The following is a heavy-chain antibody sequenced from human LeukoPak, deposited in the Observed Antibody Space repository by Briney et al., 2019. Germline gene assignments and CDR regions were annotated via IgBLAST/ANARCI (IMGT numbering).Heavy chain of an antibody. CDR3: STLCSTGGS. Sequence: GESLQTSCQGSGSLFTNYWISCVRQVPGKGLEWMGIIYPGDYDIKESSSFQGQVTISADKSSSAAYLQWSSLWATDTAMYYCSTLCSTGGSWGQGTLVTVSS. V-gene: IGHV5-51*01. D-gene: IGHD7-27*01. CDR2: IYPGDYDI. CDR1: GSLFTNYW. J-gene: IGHJ5*02.